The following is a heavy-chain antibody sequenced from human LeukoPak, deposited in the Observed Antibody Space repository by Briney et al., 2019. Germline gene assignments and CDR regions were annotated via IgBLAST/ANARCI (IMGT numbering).Heavy chain of an antibody. Sequence: SENLSLTCTVSGDSSSSGGYYWSWIRQYPGKGLEWIGYVYYSGSTYCNPSLKSRVTISVDTSKNQFSLKLSSVTAADTAVYYCARGLNDALDIWGQGTMVTVSS. CDR1: GDSSSSGGYY. CDR3: ARGLNDALDI. J-gene: IGHJ3*02. V-gene: IGHV4-31*03. CDR2: VYYSGST.